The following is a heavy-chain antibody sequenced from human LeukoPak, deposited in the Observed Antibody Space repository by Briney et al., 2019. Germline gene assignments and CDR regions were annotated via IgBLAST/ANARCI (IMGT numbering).Heavy chain of an antibody. CDR1: GGSISSGGYS. CDR3: ARGSTYYDILTGAFDI. CDR2: IYHSGST. V-gene: IGHV4-30-2*01. Sequence: SQTLSLTCAVSGGSISSGGYSWSWIRQPPGRGLEWIGYIYHSGSTYYNPSLKSRVTISVDTSKNQFSLKLSSVTAADTAVYYCARGSTYYDILTGAFDIWGQGTMVTVSS. J-gene: IGHJ3*02. D-gene: IGHD3-9*01.